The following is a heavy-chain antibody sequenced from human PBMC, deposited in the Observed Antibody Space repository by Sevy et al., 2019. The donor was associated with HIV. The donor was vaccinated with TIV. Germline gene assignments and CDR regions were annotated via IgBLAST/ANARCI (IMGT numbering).Heavy chain of an antibody. CDR1: GFIFRDRY. J-gene: IGHJ6*02. CDR2: ISSRSSEI. D-gene: IGHD6-13*01. CDR3: AGDFMPVASAGTGALGV. V-gene: IGHV3-11*05. Sequence: GESLKISCVASGFIFRDRYMSWIRQAPGKGLEWVSFISSRSSEINYADSVKGRFTVSRDNAKNSLYLQMNCLRAEDTAVYYCAGDFMPVASAGTGALGVWGQGTAVTVSS.